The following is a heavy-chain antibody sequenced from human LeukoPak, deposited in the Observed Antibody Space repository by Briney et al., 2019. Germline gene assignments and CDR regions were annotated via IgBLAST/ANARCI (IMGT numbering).Heavy chain of an antibody. V-gene: IGHV4-4*07. Sequence: SETLSLTCTVSGGSISGYYWSWIRQSAGKELEWLGRIYSSGTTNYNPSLKSRATMSVDTSKNHFSLNLNSVTAADTAVYYCARGDSTNQDGDYYGLDVWGQGTTVTVSS. D-gene: IGHD5/OR15-5a*01. CDR3: ARGDSTNQDGDYYGLDV. J-gene: IGHJ6*02. CDR2: IYSSGTT. CDR1: GGSISGYY.